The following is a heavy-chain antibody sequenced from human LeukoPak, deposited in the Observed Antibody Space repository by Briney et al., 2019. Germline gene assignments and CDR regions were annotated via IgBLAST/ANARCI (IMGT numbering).Heavy chain of an antibody. CDR2: ISYDGSNK. CDR3: ARDSTSCTNGVYYFDY. Sequence: GGSLRLFCTASAFTFSIYTMHWVRQAPGKGLEWVAVISYDGSNKYYADSVKGRFTISRDNSKNTLCLQMNSLRAEDTAVYYCARDSTSCTNGVYYFDYWGQGTLVTVSS. CDR1: AFTFSIYT. D-gene: IGHD2-8*01. J-gene: IGHJ4*02. V-gene: IGHV3-30*04.